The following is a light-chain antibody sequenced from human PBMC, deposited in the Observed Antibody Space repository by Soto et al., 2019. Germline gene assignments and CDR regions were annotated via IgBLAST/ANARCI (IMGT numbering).Light chain of an antibody. CDR2: AAS. CDR1: QNVKTY. V-gene: IGKV1-39*01. Sequence: DIQMTQSPSSLSASVGDTVTITCRTSQNVKTYLTWYQQKSGRAPKMLIYAASNLQSGVPSRFSGSGSGTEFTLTINSLRPDDIGTYYCQEGYNSPPTFGPGTKVDLK. CDR3: QEGYNSPPT. J-gene: IGKJ3*01.